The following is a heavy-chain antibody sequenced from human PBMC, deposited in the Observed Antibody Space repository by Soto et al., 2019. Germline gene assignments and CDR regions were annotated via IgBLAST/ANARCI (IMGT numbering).Heavy chain of an antibody. Sequence: GGSLRLSCTASGFTFSSYWMHWVRQAPGKGLVWVSRIYTDGNTYYADSVKGRFTISRDNAKNTVYLLMNSLRAEDTALYYCASGNPGYGEFDLWGQGTLVTVSS. CDR1: GFTFSSYW. D-gene: IGHD3-10*01. V-gene: IGHV3-74*01. CDR3: ASGNPGYGEFDL. J-gene: IGHJ4*02. CDR2: IYTDGNT.